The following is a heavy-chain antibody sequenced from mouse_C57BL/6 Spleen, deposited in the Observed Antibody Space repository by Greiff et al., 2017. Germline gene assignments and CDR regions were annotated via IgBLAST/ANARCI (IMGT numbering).Heavy chain of an antibody. CDR1: GYTFTGYW. V-gene: IGHV1-9*01. J-gene: IGHJ3*01. CDR2: ILPGSGST. CDR3: AGGFAY. Sequence: VQLQQSGAELMKPGASVKLSCKATGYTFTGYWIAWVKQRPGHGLEWIGEILPGSGSTNYNQKFKGKATLTVDTSSSTAYMQLSSLTSEDSAVYYGAGGFAYWGQGTLVTVSA.